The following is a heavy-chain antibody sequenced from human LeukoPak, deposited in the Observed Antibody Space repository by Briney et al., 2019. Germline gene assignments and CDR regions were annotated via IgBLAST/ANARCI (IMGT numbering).Heavy chain of an antibody. CDR2: MNPNSGNT. D-gene: IGHD5-12*01. CDR1: GYTFTSFD. J-gene: IGHJ6*04. V-gene: IGHV1-8*01. CDR3: ARNHVPTGLRDV. Sequence: ASVKVSCKASGYTFTSFDINWVRQATGQGPEWKGWMNPNSGNTGYAQKFQGRVTMTRDTSINTAYMELSSLGSEDTAVYYCARNHVPTGLRDVWGTGTPVIVSS.